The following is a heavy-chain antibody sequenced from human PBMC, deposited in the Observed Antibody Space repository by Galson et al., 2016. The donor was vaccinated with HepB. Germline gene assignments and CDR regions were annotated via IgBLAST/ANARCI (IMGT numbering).Heavy chain of an antibody. Sequence: SLRLSCAASGFTFSGSAMHWVRQASGKGLEWVGRIRSKVNSYATAYAASVKGRFTISRDDSKNTAYLQMNSLKTEDTAVYYCTARFLVGATLFDYWGQGTLVTVSS. V-gene: IGHV3-73*01. CDR2: IRSKVNSYAT. CDR1: GFTFSGSA. D-gene: IGHD1-26*01. J-gene: IGHJ4*02. CDR3: TARFLVGATLFDY.